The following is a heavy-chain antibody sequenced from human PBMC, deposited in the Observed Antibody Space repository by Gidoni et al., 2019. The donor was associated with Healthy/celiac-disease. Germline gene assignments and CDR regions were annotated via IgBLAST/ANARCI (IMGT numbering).Heavy chain of an antibody. V-gene: IGHV3-74*01. J-gene: IGHJ6*02. D-gene: IGHD5-12*01. CDR1: GFTFSSCW. CDR3: ARDGYSGSIWSMDF. Sequence: EVQLVGSGGGLVQPGGYLRLSCAASGFTFSSCWMHWVRQAPGTGLVWVSRINSDESSTSYADSVKGRFTISRDNAKNTLYLQMNSLRAEDTAVYYCARDGYSGSIWSMDFWGQGTTVTVSS. CDR2: INSDESST.